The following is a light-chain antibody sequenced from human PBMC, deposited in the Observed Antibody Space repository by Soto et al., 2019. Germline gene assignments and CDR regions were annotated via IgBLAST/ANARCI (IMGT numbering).Light chain of an antibody. J-gene: IGLJ1*01. CDR1: SSDVGSYNL. CDR2: EVS. Sequence: QSALTQPASVSGSPGQSITISCTGTSSDVGSYNLVSCYQQHPGKAPKLMIYEVSKRPSGVSNRFSGSKSGNTASLTISGLQDEDEADYYCCSYAGSSTFVFGTGTQLTVL. CDR3: CSYAGSSTFV. V-gene: IGLV2-23*02.